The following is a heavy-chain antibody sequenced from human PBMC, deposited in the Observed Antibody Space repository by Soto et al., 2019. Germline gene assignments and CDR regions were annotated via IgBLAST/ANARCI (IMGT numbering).Heavy chain of an antibody. V-gene: IGHV4-30-4*01. CDR2: IYYSGSS. CDR3: ARDNSKDYGDFAAAGFDI. D-gene: IGHD4-17*01. Sequence: QVQLQESGPGLVKPSETMSLTCTVSGGSISSGDYYWSWIRQPPGKGLEWIGYIYYSGSSHYNTSLKSRVAISVDTSKNQLSLKLSSVTAAYTAKYYGARDNSKDYGDFAAAGFDIWGQGTMVTVSS. J-gene: IGHJ3*02. CDR1: GGSISSGDYY.